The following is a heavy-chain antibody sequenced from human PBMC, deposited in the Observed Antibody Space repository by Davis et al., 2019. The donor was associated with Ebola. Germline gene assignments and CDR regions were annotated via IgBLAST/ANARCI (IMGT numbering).Heavy chain of an antibody. CDR3: ARMPRGYLDEGYALDV. CDR1: GYMFAKYW. Sequence: GESLKISCQGSGYMFAKYWIGWLRHVSGKGLEWVGIVYPGDSDITYSPSFQGQVTISVDKSLSTTFLQWSTLKASDTAIYYCARMPRGYLDEGYALDVWGQGTTVTVSS. J-gene: IGHJ6*02. D-gene: IGHD2-2*01. CDR2: VYPGDSDI. V-gene: IGHV5-51*01.